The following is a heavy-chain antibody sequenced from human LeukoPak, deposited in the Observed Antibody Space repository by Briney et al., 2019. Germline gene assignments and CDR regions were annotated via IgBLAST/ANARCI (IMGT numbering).Heavy chain of an antibody. CDR3: ASGGREYCSSTSCWPYYFDY. D-gene: IGHD2-2*01. CDR2: IYYSGST. J-gene: IGHJ4*02. CDR1: GGSISSYY. V-gene: IGHV4-59*01. Sequence: SETLSLTCTVSGGSISSYYWSWIRQTPGKGLEWIGYIYYSGSTNYNPSLKSRVTISVDTSKNQFSLKLSSVTAADTAVYYCASGGREYCSSTSCWPYYFDYWGQGTLVTVSS.